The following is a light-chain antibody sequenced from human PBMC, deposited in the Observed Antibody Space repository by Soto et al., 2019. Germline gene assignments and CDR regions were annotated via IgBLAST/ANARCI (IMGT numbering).Light chain of an antibody. CDR2: GAS. V-gene: IGKV3-15*01. J-gene: IGKJ1*01. Sequence: EVVMTQSPATLSVSPGERATLSCRASQSVNANLAWYQQKPGQAPRLLIHGASNRATGIPARFSGSGFGTEFISTVSGLQSEDFAVYYCQQYNTWLWTFGQGTKVEI. CDR3: QQYNTWLWT. CDR1: QSVNAN.